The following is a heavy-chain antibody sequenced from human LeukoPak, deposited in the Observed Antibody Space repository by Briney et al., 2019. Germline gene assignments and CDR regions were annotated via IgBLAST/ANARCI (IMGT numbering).Heavy chain of an antibody. D-gene: IGHD1-26*01. V-gene: IGHV3-30*04. CDR3: ARFYANEWELPH. CDR1: GFTFSSYA. J-gene: IGHJ4*02. CDR2: ISYDGSNK. Sequence: GRSLRLSCAASGFTFSSYAMHWVRQAPGKGLEWVALISYDGSNKYYADSVKGRFTISRDNSKSTLYLQMNSLRAEDTAVYYCARFYANEWELPHWGQGTLVTVSS.